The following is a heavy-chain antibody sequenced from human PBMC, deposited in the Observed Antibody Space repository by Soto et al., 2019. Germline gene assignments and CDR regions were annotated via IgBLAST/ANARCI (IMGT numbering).Heavy chain of an antibody. Sequence: QVQLVESGGGVVQPGRSLRLSCAASGFTFSSYGMHWVRQAPGKGLEWVAVIWYDGSNKYYADSVKGRFTISRDNSKNTLYLQRNSLRAEDTAVYYCARAQIWSGYYGDYWGQGTLVTVSS. J-gene: IGHJ4*02. CDR3: ARAQIWSGYYGDY. V-gene: IGHV3-33*08. CDR2: IWYDGSNK. CDR1: GFTFSSYG. D-gene: IGHD3-3*01.